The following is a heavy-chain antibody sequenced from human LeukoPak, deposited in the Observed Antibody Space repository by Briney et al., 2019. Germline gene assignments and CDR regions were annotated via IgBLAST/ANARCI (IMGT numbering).Heavy chain of an antibody. CDR2: ISAYNGNT. CDR3: ARISSSSSRTPIYYYYYMDV. D-gene: IGHD6-13*01. J-gene: IGHJ6*03. CDR1: GYTFTSYG. Sequence: ASVKVSCKASGYTFTSYGISWVRQAPGQGLEWMGWISAYNGNTNYAQKLQGRVTMTTDTSTSTAYMELRSLRSDDTAVYYCARISSSSSRTPIYYYYYMDVWGKGTTVTVSS. V-gene: IGHV1-18*01.